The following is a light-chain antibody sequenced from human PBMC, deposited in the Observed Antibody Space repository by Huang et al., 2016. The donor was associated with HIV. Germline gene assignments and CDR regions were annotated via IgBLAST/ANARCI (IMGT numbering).Light chain of an antibody. CDR3: QQYYSSPQT. CDR2: CES. V-gene: IGKV4-1*01. J-gene: IGKJ1*01. CDR1: QSVYSSSTSKDY. Sequence: DIIMTQSPDSLAVSLGERATLNCRSSQSVYSSSTSKDYMAWFQQKPGQPPRLLLFCESTREAGVPDRVSGSGSGTHFTLTIANLEAEDAAIYYCQQYYSSPQTFGQGTRVEVK.